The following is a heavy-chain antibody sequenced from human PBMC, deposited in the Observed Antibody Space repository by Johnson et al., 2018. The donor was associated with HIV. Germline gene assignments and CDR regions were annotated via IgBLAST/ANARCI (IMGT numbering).Heavy chain of an antibody. V-gene: IGHV3-66*01. CDR3: ARDHDGL. Sequence: VQLVESGGNLVQPGGSLRLSCAASGFTFSSYDLHWVRQATGKGLEWVSVIYSGGSTYYADSVKGRFTISRDNSKNTLYLQMNSLRAEDTAVYYCARDHDGLCGQGTMVTVSS. D-gene: IGHD3-3*01. CDR2: IYSGGST. J-gene: IGHJ3*01. CDR1: GFTFSSYD.